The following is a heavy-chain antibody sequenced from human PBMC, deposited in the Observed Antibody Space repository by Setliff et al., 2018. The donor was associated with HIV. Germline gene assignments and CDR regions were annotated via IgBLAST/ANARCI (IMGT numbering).Heavy chain of an antibody. Sequence: SLRLSCAASGLTFSSYAMSWVRQAPGKGLEWVSSISGSGGSPYYADSVKGRFTISRDNSKNTLYLQMNSLRAEDTAVYYCAKDLVYCDSSGDLDYWGQGTLVTVSS. CDR2: ISGSGGSP. D-gene: IGHD3-22*01. J-gene: IGHJ4*02. CDR3: AKDLVYCDSSGDLDY. CDR1: GLTFSSYA. V-gene: IGHV3-23*01.